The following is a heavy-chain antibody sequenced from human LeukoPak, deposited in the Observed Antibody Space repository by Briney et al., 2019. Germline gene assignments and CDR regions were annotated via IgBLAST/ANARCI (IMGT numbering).Heavy chain of an antibody. CDR2: ISYDGSNK. J-gene: IGHJ6*03. CDR3: ARETTIRGGVPVAGPQPYIYYMDV. V-gene: IGHV3-30*04. D-gene: IGHD6-19*01. Sequence: WRSLRLSCAASGFTFSSYAMHWVRQAPGKGLEWVAVISYDGSNKYYADSVKGRFTISRDNSKNTLYLQMNSLRAEDTAVYYCARETTIRGGVPVAGPQPYIYYMDVWGKGTTVTISS. CDR1: GFTFSSYA.